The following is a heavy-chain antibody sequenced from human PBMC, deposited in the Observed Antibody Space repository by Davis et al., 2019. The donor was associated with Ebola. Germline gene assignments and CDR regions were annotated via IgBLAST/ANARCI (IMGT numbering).Heavy chain of an antibody. CDR3: ARHDYGDSHFDY. V-gene: IGHV3-33*01. CDR1: GFTFSSYG. D-gene: IGHD4-17*01. CDR2: IWYDGSNK. J-gene: IGHJ4*02. Sequence: SCAASGFTFSSYGMHWVRQAPGKGLEWVAVIWYDGSNKYYADSVKGRFTISRDNSKNTLYLQMNSLRAEDTAVYYCARHDYGDSHFDYWGQGTLVTVSS.